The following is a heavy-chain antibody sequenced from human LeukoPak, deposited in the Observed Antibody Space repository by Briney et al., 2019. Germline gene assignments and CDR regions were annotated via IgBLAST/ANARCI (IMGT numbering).Heavy chain of an antibody. J-gene: IGHJ6*03. V-gene: IGHV3-48*01. Sequence: TGGSLRLSCAASGFTFSSYSMNRVRQAPGKGLEWVSYISSSSSTIYYADSVKGRFTISRDNAKNSLYLQMNSLRAEDTAVYYCAKDDYYYGSGSYLYYYYMDVWGKGTTVTVSS. CDR3: AKDDYYYGSGSYLYYYYMDV. D-gene: IGHD3-10*01. CDR2: ISSSSSTI. CDR1: GFTFSSYS.